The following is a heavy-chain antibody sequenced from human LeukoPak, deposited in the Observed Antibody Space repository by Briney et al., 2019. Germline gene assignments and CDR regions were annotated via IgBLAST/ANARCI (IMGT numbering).Heavy chain of an antibody. CDR2: ISYDGSNK. D-gene: IGHD3-10*01. J-gene: IGHJ1*01. V-gene: IGHV3-30-3*01. CDR1: GFTFSDCA. Sequence: GGSLRLSCAASGFTFSDCAVHWVRQAPGKGLEWVALISYDGSNKYYADSVKGPFTISRDNSKNTMSLQMNSLRREDTAVYYCASRTNSGPPFWGQGTLVTVSS. CDR3: ASRTNSGPPF.